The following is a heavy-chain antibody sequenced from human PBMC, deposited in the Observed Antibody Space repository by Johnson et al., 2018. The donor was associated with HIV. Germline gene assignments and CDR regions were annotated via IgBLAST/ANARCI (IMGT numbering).Heavy chain of an antibody. V-gene: IGHV3-30*03. J-gene: IGHJ3*02. CDR2: ISYDGSNK. CDR3: STGDTVVVAGAMLLPLHDAFDI. CDR1: GFTFSSYG. D-gene: IGHD2-15*01. Sequence: VQVVESGGGVVQPGRSLRLSCAASGFTFSSYGMHWVRQAPGKGLEWVAVISYDGSNKYYADSVKGRFTISRDNSKNTLYLQMNSLRAEDTAVYYCSTGDTVVVAGAMLLPLHDAFDIWGQGTMVTVSS.